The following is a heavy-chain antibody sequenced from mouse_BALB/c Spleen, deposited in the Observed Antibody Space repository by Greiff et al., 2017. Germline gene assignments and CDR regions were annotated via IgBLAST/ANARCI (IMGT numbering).Heavy chain of an antibody. J-gene: IGHJ4*01. D-gene: IGHD1-1*01. V-gene: IGHV1S81*02. CDR2: INPSNGGT. CDR1: GYTFTSYY. Sequence: VQLQQSGAELVKPGASVKLSCKASGYTFTSYYMYWVKQRPGQGLEWIGEINPSNGGTNFNEKFKSKATLTVDKSSSTAYMQLSSLTSEDSAVYYCTREDYYGSSHHYYAMDYWGQGTSVTVSS. CDR3: TREDYYGSSHHYYAMDY.